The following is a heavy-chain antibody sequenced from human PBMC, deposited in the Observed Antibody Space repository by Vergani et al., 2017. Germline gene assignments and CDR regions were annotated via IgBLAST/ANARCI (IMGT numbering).Heavy chain of an antibody. Sequence: QVQLVESGGGVVQPGRSLRLSCAASGFTFSSYAMHWVRQAPGKGLEWVAVISYDGSNKYYADSVKGRFTISRDNSKNTLYLQMNSLRAEDTAVYYCARDPGQQPNNYFYYWGQGTLVTVSS. CDR1: GFTFSSYA. CDR3: ARDPGQQPNNYFYY. D-gene: IGHD6-13*01. CDR2: ISYDGSNK. J-gene: IGHJ4*02. V-gene: IGHV3-30-3*01.